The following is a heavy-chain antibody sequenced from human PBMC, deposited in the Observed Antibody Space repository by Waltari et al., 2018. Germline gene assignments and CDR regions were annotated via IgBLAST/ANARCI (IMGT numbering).Heavy chain of an antibody. CDR1: GGSITSNRHY. CDR2: ISYNGAT. J-gene: IGHJ3*01. CDR3: ATYIGASVGTAAFDV. Sequence: QLQLQESGPGLVKPSETLSLTCSVSGGSITSNRHYWGWIRQPPGQGLEWIGTISYNGATYSSLSFKSRVTISRDTSKNQLSLKLGSVTAADTGVYYCATYIGASVGTAAFDVWGQGTMVTVSS. D-gene: IGHD5-12*01. V-gene: IGHV4-39*01.